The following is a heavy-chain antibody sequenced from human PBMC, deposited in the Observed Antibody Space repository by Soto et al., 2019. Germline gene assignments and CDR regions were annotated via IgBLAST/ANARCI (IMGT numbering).Heavy chain of an antibody. D-gene: IGHD6-6*01. CDR1: GGSISSYY. Sequence: QVQLQESGPGLVKASETLSLTCTVSGGSISSYYWSWIRQPPGKGLERIGYISDSGTTNYSPSLKSRVTISVDTSKSQISLKLTSVTAADTALYFCASSCLKYEECGSASHSFDYWGQGTLATISS. J-gene: IGHJ4*02. V-gene: IGHV4-59*12. CDR2: ISDSGTT. CDR3: ASSCLKYEECGSASHSFDY.